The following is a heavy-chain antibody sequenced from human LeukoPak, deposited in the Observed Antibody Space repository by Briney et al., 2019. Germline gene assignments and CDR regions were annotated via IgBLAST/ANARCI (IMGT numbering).Heavy chain of an antibody. CDR1: AFTLSDYA. D-gene: IGHD4-17*01. Sequence: PGGSLRLSCTASAFTLSDYAMMWVRQPPGKGPEWVAAIRGGGHGPFYADSGRGRVTISRDNSKYSLFLQMDSLRPEDTAVYYCARDPNGDSVGAFDMWGPGTMVTVSS. CDR3: ARDPNGDSVGAFDM. J-gene: IGHJ3*02. CDR2: IRGGGHGP. V-gene: IGHV3-23*01.